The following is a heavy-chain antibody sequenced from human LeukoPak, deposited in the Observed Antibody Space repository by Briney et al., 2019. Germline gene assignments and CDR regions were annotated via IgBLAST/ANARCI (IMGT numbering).Heavy chain of an antibody. J-gene: IGHJ6*03. Sequence: SETLSLTCAVYGGSFSGYYWSWIRQPPGKGLEWIGEINHSGSTNYNPSLKSRVTISVDTSKNQFSLKLSSVTAADTAVYYCARHKSGSSYYYYYYYMDVWGKGTTVTISS. V-gene: IGHV4-34*01. CDR3: ARHKSGSSYYYYYYYMDV. CDR1: GGSFSGYY. CDR2: INHSGST. D-gene: IGHD1-26*01.